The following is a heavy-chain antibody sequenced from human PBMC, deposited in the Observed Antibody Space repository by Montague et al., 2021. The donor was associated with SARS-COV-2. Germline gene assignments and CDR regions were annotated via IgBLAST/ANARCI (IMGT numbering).Heavy chain of an antibody. CDR3: AKLAAYYYDSSVQDY. CDR2: ISWNSGSI. D-gene: IGHD3-22*01. V-gene: IGHV3-9*01. J-gene: IGHJ4*02. CDR1: GFTFDDYA. Sequence: PRLSCAASGFTFDDYAMHWVRQAPGKGLEWVSGISWNSGSIGYADSVKGRFTISRDNAKNSLYLQMNSLRAEDTALYYCAKLAAYYYDSSVQDYWGQGTLVTVSS.